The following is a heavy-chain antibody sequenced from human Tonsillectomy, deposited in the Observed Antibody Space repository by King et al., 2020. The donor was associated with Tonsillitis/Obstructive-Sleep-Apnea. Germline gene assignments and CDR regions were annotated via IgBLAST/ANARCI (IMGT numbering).Heavy chain of an antibody. CDR3: ARDLGELSGDFSYFDY. CDR1: GFSFSSFS. V-gene: IGHV3-21*01. J-gene: IGHJ4*02. D-gene: IGHD4-17*01. Sequence: QLVQSGGGLVKPGGSLRLSCAASGFSFSSFSMNWVRQAPGKGLEWVSSISSVSSYISFADSVEGRFTISRDNAKNSLYLQMNSLRAEDTAVYYCARDLGELSGDFSYFDYWGQGTLVTVSS. CDR2: ISSVSSYI.